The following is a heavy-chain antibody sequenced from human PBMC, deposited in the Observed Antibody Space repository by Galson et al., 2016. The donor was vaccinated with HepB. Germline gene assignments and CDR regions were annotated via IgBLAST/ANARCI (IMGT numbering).Heavy chain of an antibody. CDR1: GFSLSDYG. Sequence: SLRLSCAASGFSLSDYGMNWVRQASGKGLECISYISDSGRTTYYADSVKGRFTISRDNAKNSLYLEVNGLRDEDTAVYYCARVPELWFGKYNYQFSYYMDVWGKGTTVTVSS. CDR3: ARVPELWFGKYNYQFSYYMDV. CDR2: ISDSGRTT. J-gene: IGHJ6*03. V-gene: IGHV3-48*02. D-gene: IGHD3-10*01.